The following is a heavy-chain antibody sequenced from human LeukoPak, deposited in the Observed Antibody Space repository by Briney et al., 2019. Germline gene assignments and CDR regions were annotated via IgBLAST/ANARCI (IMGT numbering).Heavy chain of an antibody. Sequence: GESLKISCKGSGYSFTSYWIGWVRQMPGKGLEWMGIIYPGDSDTRYSPSFQGQATISADKSISTAYLQWSSLKASDTAMYYCARHDSLGYCSGGSCYPDYWGQGTLVTVSS. CDR2: IYPGDSDT. V-gene: IGHV5-51*01. CDR3: ARHDSLGYCSGGSCYPDY. D-gene: IGHD2-15*01. CDR1: GYSFTSYW. J-gene: IGHJ4*02.